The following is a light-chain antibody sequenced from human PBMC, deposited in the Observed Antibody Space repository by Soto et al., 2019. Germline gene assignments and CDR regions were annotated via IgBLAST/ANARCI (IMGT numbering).Light chain of an antibody. CDR1: QSISNN. J-gene: IGKJ5*01. CDR3: QPYNNGIT. Sequence: EIVMTQSQATLSVSPGHRATLYCRATQSISNNSAWYKQKPGQAPRLLMYDASTRATGIPARFSGIGSGTEFTLPIRALKSEDFAVDYCQPYNNGITFGPWTRLEIK. V-gene: IGKV3-15*01. CDR2: DAS.